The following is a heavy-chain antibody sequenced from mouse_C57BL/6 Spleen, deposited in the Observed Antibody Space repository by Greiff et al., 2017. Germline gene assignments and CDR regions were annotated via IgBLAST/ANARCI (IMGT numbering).Heavy chain of an antibody. Sequence: EVKLVESGGGLVKPGGSLKLSCAASGFTFSSYTMSWVRQTPEKRLEWVATISGGGGNTYYPDSVKGRFTISRDNAKNTLYLQMSSLRSEDTALYYCASHNYCTAGGAYWGQGTLVTVSA. V-gene: IGHV5-9*01. D-gene: IGHD2-1*01. CDR1: GFTFSSYT. CDR2: ISGGGGNT. J-gene: IGHJ3*01. CDR3: ASHNYCTAGGAY.